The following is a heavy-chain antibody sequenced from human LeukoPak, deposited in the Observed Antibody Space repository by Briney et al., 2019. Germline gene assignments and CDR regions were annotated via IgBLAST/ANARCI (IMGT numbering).Heavy chain of an antibody. CDR1: GFTFSSYG. CDR3: ARVGKNGWDFDH. Sequence: PGGSLRLSCAASGFTFSSYGMHWVRQAPGKGLEWVAVISYDGSNKYYADSVKGRFTISRDNTKNSLYLQMTSLRADDTAVYYCARVGKNGWDFDHWGQGILVTVSS. CDR2: ISYDGSNK. D-gene: IGHD6-19*01. J-gene: IGHJ4*02. V-gene: IGHV3-30*03.